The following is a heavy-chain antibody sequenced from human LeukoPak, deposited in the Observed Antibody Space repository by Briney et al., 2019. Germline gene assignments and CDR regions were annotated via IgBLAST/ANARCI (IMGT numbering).Heavy chain of an antibody. V-gene: IGHV4-34*01. D-gene: IGHD6-13*01. CDR3: ARGVSSSWRGYWFDP. CDR1: GGSFSGYY. CDR2: INHSGST. J-gene: IGHJ5*02. Sequence: SETLSLTCAAYGGSFSGYYWSWIRQPPGKGLEWIGEINHSGSTNYNPSLKSRVTISVDTSKNQFSLKLSSVTAADTAVYYCARGVSSSWRGYWFDPWGQGTLVTVSS.